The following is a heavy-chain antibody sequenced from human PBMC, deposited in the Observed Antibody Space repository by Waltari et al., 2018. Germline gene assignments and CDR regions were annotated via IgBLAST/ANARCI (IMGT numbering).Heavy chain of an antibody. D-gene: IGHD1-1*01. CDR2: IKSKTDGGTT. V-gene: IGHV3-15*07. CDR3: TTDGIGNDYYFDY. Sequence: EVQLVESGGGLVKPGGSLRLSCAAAGFTFSNAWLTWVRQAPGKGLEWVGRIKSKTDGGTTDYAAPVKGRFTISRDDSKNTLYLQMNSLKTEDTAVYYCTTDGIGNDYYFDYWGQGTLVTVSS. J-gene: IGHJ4*02. CDR1: GFTFSNAW.